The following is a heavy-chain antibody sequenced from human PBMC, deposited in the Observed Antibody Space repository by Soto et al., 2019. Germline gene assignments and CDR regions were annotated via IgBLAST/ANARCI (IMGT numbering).Heavy chain of an antibody. CDR3: ARDPGTLNWFDP. CDR1: GYTFTSYA. J-gene: IGHJ5*02. CDR2: INAGNGNT. Sequence: ASVKVSCKASGYTFTSYAMHWVRQAPGQRLEWMGWINAGNGNTKYSQKFQGRVTITRDTSASTAYMELSSLRSEDTAVYYCARDPGTLNWFDPWGQGTLVTVSS. D-gene: IGHD3-10*01. V-gene: IGHV1-3*01.